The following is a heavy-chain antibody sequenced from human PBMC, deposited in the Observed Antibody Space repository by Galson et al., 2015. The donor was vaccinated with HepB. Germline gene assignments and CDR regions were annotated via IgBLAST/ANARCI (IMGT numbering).Heavy chain of an antibody. CDR2: ISAYNGNT. V-gene: IGHV1-18*01. CDR1: GYTFTNDG. J-gene: IGHJ4*02. CDR3: ARDFWSSSSDRRVVLDY. Sequence: SVTVSCKASGYTFTNDGISWVRQAPGQGLEWMGWISAYNGNTVYAQKLQGRVTMTTDTSTSTAFMELRSLRSGDTAVYYCARDFWSSSSDRRVVLDYWGQGTLVTVSS. D-gene: IGHD6-6*01.